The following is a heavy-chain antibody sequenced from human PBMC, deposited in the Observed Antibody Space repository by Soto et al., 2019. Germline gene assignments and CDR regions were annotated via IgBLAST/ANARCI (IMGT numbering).Heavy chain of an antibody. CDR3: ARAGGYNYVHGMDV. D-gene: IGHD5-12*01. CDR2: INRYSGGT. CDR1: GYTFTDYH. Sequence: GASVKVSCKASGYTFTDYHIHWVRQAPGRGLEWMGWINRYSGGTNSAQRFQGRVTMTRDTSISTAYMELSMLRSDDTAVYFCARAGGYNYVHGMDVWGQGTTVTVSS. V-gene: IGHV1-2*02. J-gene: IGHJ6*02.